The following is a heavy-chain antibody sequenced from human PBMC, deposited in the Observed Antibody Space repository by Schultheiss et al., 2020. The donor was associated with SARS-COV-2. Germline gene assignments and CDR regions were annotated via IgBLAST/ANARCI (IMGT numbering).Heavy chain of an antibody. CDR1: GFTVSSNY. CDR3: AKDRCSSTSCYILNWFDP. Sequence: GGSLRLSCAASGFTVSSNYMSWVRQAPGKGLEWVSVIYSGGSTYYADSVKGRFTISRHNSKNTLYLQMNSLRAEDTAVYYCAKDRCSSTSCYILNWFDPWGQGTLVTVSS. D-gene: IGHD2-2*02. CDR2: IYSGGST. V-gene: IGHV3-53*04. J-gene: IGHJ5*02.